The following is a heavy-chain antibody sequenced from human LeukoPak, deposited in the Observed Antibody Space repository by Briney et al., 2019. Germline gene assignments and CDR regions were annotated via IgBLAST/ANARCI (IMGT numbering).Heavy chain of an antibody. CDR2: VSASGNIL. CDR3: ARHMVLSPCDY. CDR1: GFRFDDYY. Sequence: PGGSLRLSCAASGFRFDDYYFSWIRQAPGKGLEWISFVSASGNILDHADSVKGRFTISRDNAKNSVHLQMNNVQAEDTAVYHCARHMVLSPCDYWGPGTLVTVSS. J-gene: IGHJ4*02. D-gene: IGHD3-10*01. V-gene: IGHV3-11*01.